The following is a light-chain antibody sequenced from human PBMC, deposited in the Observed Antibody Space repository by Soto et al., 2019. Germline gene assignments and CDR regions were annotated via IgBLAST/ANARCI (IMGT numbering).Light chain of an antibody. CDR3: QQYNDWPPLT. V-gene: IGKV3-15*01. CDR1: QSVSDT. CDR2: GTS. Sequence: EIVLTQSPGTLSLSPGERATLSCRASQSVSDTLAWYQQKPGQAPRLLIYGTSTRATGVPARFSGSGSGTEFTLTISNLQSGDFAVYYCQQYNDWPPLTFGGGTKVDIK. J-gene: IGKJ4*01.